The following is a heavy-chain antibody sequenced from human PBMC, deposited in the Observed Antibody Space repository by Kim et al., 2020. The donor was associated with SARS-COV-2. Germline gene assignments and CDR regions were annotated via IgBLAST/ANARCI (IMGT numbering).Heavy chain of an antibody. D-gene: IGHD3-10*01. J-gene: IGHJ4*02. CDR1: GFTFSSYA. CDR2: ISYDGSNK. CDR3: ARIYGSGSPPDY. V-gene: IGHV3-30*04. Sequence: GGSLRLSCAASGFTFSSYAMHWVRQAPGKGLEWVAVISYDGSNKYYADSVKGRFTISRDNSKNTLYLQMNSLRAEDTAVYYCARIYGSGSPPDYWGQGTLVTVSS.